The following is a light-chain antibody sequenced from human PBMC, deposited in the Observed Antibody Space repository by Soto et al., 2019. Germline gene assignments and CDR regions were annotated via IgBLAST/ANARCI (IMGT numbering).Light chain of an antibody. J-gene: IGLJ3*02. CDR2: EVS. V-gene: IGLV2-14*01. CDR1: SSDVGGYNY. CDR3: SSFTSINTWV. Sequence: QSALTQPASVSGSPGQSITISCTGTSSDVGGYNYVSWYQQHPGKAPKLMIYEVSNRPSGVSNRFSGSKSGNTASLTISGLQTEDEADYCCSSFTSINTWVFGGGNKLTVL.